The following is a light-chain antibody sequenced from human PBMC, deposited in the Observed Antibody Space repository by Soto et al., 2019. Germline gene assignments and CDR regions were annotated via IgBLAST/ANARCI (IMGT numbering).Light chain of an antibody. CDR1: SSNIGAPYD. J-gene: IGLJ2*01. CDR2: GNN. V-gene: IGLV1-40*01. CDR3: QSYDSSLSGSEV. Sequence: QSVLTQPPSVSGAPGQRVTISCTGSSSNIGAPYDVHWYQQLPGTAPKLLIYGNNNRPSGVPDRFSASKSGTSASLAITGLQAEDEADYYCQSYDSSLSGSEVFGGGTKVTVL.